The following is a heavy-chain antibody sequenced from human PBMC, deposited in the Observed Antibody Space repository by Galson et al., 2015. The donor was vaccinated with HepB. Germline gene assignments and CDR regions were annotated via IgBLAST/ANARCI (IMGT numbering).Heavy chain of an antibody. CDR2: ISYDGSKK. Sequence: WVAVISYDGSKKYYADSVKGRFTISRDNSKNTVYLQMNGLRAEDTAVYYCAKAGTEGVPFDYWGQGTLVTVSS. V-gene: IGHV3-30*18. J-gene: IGHJ4*02. D-gene: IGHD1-1*01. CDR3: AKAGTEGVPFDY.